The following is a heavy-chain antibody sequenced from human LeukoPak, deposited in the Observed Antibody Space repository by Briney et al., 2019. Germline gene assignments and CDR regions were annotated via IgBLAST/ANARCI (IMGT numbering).Heavy chain of an antibody. Sequence: ASVKVSCKASGGTFSSYTISWVRQAPGQGLEWMGRIIPILGIANYAQKFQGRVTITADKSTSTAYMELSSLRSEDTAVYYCARGGTYYYGSGSYHIENDAFDIWGQGTMVTVSS. CDR3: ARGGTYYYGSGSYHIENDAFDI. J-gene: IGHJ3*02. D-gene: IGHD3-10*01. CDR1: GGTFSSYT. V-gene: IGHV1-69*02. CDR2: IIPILGIA.